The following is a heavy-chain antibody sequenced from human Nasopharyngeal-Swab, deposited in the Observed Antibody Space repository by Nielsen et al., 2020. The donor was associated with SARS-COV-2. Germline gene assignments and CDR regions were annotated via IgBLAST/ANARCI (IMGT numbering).Heavy chain of an antibody. CDR2: ISGGSRAI. J-gene: IGHJ6*02. D-gene: IGHD2-15*01. V-gene: IGHV3-48*02. CDR3: ARDSRVAYSMDV. Sequence: WIRQPPGKGLEWVSYISGGSRAIYYADSVKGRFTISRDNGKNSLYLQMSNLRDEDTAVYYCARDSRVAYSMDVWGQGTTVTVSS.